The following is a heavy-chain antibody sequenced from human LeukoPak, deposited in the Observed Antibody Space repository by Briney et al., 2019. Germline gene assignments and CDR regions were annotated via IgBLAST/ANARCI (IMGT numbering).Heavy chain of an antibody. CDR1: GFTFSSYS. D-gene: IGHD3-22*01. CDR2: ISSSSSTI. CDR3: ARDSHYYDSSGIPFDY. Sequence: GGSLRLSCAASGFTFSSYSMNWVRQAPRKGLEWVSYISSSSSTIYYADSVKGRFTISRDNAKNSLYLQMNSLRAEDTAVYYCARDSHYYDSSGIPFDYWGQGTLVTVSS. V-gene: IGHV3-48*04. J-gene: IGHJ4*02.